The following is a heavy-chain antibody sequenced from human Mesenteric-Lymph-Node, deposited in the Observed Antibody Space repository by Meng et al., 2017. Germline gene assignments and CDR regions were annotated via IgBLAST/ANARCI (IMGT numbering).Heavy chain of an antibody. V-gene: IGHV3-23*01. D-gene: IGHD2-15*01. CDR2: ISGSGGST. Sequence: GGSLRLSSVASGLTFSSYAMSWVRQAPGKGLEWVSAISGSGGSTYYADSVKGRFTISRDNSKNTVYLQMNNLRAEDTAVYYCASRVVVVGATGVFDYWGQGTLVTVSS. J-gene: IGHJ4*02. CDR1: GLTFSSYA. CDR3: ASRVVVVGATGVFDY.